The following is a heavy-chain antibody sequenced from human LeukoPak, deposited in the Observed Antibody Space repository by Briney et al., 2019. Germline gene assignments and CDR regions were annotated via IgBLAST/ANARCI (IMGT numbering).Heavy chain of an antibody. CDR3: ARRYEVVVVPAAIDYYYYMDV. Sequence: ASVKVSCKASGYTFTSYGISWVRQAPGQGLEWMGWISAYNGNTNYAQKLQGRVTMTTDTSTSTAYMELRSLRSDDTAVYYCARRYEVVVVPAAIDYYYYMDVWGEGTTVTVSS. D-gene: IGHD2-2*02. J-gene: IGHJ6*03. CDR2: ISAYNGNT. CDR1: GYTFTSYG. V-gene: IGHV1-18*01.